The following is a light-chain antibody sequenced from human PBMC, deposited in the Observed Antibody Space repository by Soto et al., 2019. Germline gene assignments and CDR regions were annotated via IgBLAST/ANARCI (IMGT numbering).Light chain of an antibody. V-gene: IGKV3-20*01. Sequence: EIVLTQSPFSLSLSVVDIATLFCRASEGVASNYLAWYQQKPGRAPRLLIYTASTRATDIPDRFSGSGSGTDFTLTISRLEPEDVAVYYCQQYGSSPWAFGQGTKVDI. CDR3: QQYGSSPWA. J-gene: IGKJ1*01. CDR1: EGVASNY. CDR2: TAS.